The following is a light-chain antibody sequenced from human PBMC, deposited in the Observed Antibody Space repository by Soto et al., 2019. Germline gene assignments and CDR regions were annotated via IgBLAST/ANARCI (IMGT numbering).Light chain of an antibody. CDR2: AAS. Sequence: EIVLTQSPGTLSLSPGERATLSCRASQSVSSNYLGWYQQKLGQAPRLLISAASSRATGIPDRFSGSGSGTDFTLIISRLAPEDFAVYFCQQYGTSPWTFGQGTKVENK. CDR3: QQYGTSPWT. J-gene: IGKJ1*01. CDR1: QSVSSNY. V-gene: IGKV3-20*01.